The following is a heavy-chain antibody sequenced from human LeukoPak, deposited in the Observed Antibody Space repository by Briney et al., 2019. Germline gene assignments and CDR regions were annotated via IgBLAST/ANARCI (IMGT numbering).Heavy chain of an antibody. J-gene: IGHJ4*02. CDR2: INVGGATA. CDR3: CFGVLSSVFFDY. V-gene: IGHV3-23*01. Sequence: GGSLRLSCSASGFTFPDYALNWVRQAPGKGLVWVTTINVGGATAYYADSVKGRFTTSRDTSKNTLYLYMNSLRAEDTALYYCCFGVLSSVFFDYWGQGTPVTVSS. CDR1: GFTFPDYA. D-gene: IGHD3-3*01.